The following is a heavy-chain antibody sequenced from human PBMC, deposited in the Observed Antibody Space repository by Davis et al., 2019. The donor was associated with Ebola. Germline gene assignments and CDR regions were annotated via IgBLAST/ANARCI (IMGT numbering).Heavy chain of an antibody. D-gene: IGHD5-12*01. CDR2: TYYKSKWYN. Sequence: HSQTLSLTCSISGDSVSSAGWNWIRQSPSRGLEWLGRTYYKSKWYNDYAVSVKSRITINADTSGNKFYLQLNSVTPDDTAVYYCTRGWLRGWFDPWGQGTLVTVSS. CDR1: GDSVSSAG. CDR3: TRGWLRGWFDP. V-gene: IGHV6-1*01. J-gene: IGHJ5*02.